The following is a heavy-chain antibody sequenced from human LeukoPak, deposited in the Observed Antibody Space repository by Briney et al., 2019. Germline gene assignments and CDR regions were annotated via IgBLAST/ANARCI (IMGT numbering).Heavy chain of an antibody. J-gene: IGHJ4*02. D-gene: IGHD3-16*01. CDR2: LYNDAFGSTT. V-gene: IGHV3-53*01. Sequence: PGGSLRLSCAGSGLTVSTNFISWVRQAPGKGLEWVSTLYNDAFGSTTYYADSVTVRFTISRDNSQNTLFLQMSSLTAQDTAMYYCARQLGGGGLHYFDYWGRGTLVTVSS. CDR3: ARQLGGGGLHYFDY. CDR1: GLTVSTNF.